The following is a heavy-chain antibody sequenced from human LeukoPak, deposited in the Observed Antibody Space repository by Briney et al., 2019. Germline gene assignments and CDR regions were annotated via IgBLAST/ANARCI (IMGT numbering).Heavy chain of an antibody. CDR3: ARGGTYYYDSSGYYSDY. D-gene: IGHD3-22*01. CDR1: GFTFSSYS. J-gene: IGHJ4*02. CDR2: ISSSSSTI. V-gene: IGHV3-48*02. Sequence: GGSLRLSCAASGFTFSSYSMNWVRQAPGKGLEWVSYISSSSSTIYYADSVKGRFTISRDNAKNSLYLQMNSLRDEDTAVYYCARGGTYYYDSSGYYSDYWGQGTLVTVSS.